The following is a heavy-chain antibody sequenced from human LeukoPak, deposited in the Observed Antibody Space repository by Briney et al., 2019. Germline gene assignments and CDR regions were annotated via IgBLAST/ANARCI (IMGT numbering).Heavy chain of an antibody. CDR3: ARDPSEDIVVVPAAASDY. CDR2: IYSGGST. Sequence: GGSLRLSCAASGFTASSNYMSWVRQAPGKGLEWVSVIYSGGSTYYADSVKGRFTISRDNSKNTLYLQMNSLRAEDTAVYYCARDPSEDIVVVPAAASDYRGQGTLVTVSS. CDR1: GFTASSNY. J-gene: IGHJ4*02. D-gene: IGHD2-2*01. V-gene: IGHV3-66*02.